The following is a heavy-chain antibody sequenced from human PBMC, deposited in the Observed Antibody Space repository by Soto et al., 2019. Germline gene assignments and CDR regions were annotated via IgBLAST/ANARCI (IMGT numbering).Heavy chain of an antibody. D-gene: IGHD1-26*01. J-gene: IGHJ2*01. CDR2: INHSGTT. V-gene: IGHV4-34*02. Sequence: QVQLQQWGAGLLKPSETLSLTCAVYGGSFSGYYWSWIRQPPGKGLEWIGEINHSGTTDSNPSLKSRVAISLDRSKNQFSLKLIPMTAADTAVYYCAREWSYSARLAFELWGRGTLVTVSS. CDR3: AREWSYSARLAFEL. CDR1: GGSFSGYY.